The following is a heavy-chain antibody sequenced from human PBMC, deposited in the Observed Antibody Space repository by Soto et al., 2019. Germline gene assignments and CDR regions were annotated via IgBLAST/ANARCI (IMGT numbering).Heavy chain of an antibody. CDR1: GGSINTPGFY. D-gene: IGHD6-19*01. Sequence: SETLSLTCTVSGGSINTPGFYWTWIRQPPGKGLEWIASIYYSGSTYYNPSLQSRVTISVDTSKNQFSLKLGSVTAADTAIYYCARRTGSGFDYWGPGNLVTVSS. CDR2: IYYSGST. J-gene: IGHJ4*02. V-gene: IGHV4-39*01. CDR3: ARRTGSGFDY.